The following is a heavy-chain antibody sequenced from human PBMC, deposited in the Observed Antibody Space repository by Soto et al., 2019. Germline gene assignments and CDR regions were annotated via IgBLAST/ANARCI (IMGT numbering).Heavy chain of an antibody. CDR3: ARESGDNWDYEAY. Sequence: PSETLSLTCAVYGASLSDNYCNWLRQPPGKGLEWIGEINHSGNTNYNPSLRSRVTISIDTSKNQFFLTVNSVTAADSAVYYCARESGDNWDYEAYWGQGTPVTVSS. CDR2: INHSGNT. D-gene: IGHD1-7*01. CDR1: GASLSDNY. V-gene: IGHV4-34*01. J-gene: IGHJ4*02.